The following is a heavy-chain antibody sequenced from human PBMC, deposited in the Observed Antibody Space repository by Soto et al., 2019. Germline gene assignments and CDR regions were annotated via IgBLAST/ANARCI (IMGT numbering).Heavy chain of an antibody. J-gene: IGHJ4*02. CDR1: GYTFTSYG. CDR2: ISAYNGNR. CDR3: TRGGGSYVFRGESFDY. Sequence: GASVKVSCKASGYTFTSYGISWVRQAPGQGLEWMGWISAYNGNRNYALTLQGRVTMTTDPSTSTAYMELRSRRSDDTAVYFCTRGGGSYVFRGESFDYWGQGTLVTVSS. D-gene: IGHD1-26*01. V-gene: IGHV1-18*04.